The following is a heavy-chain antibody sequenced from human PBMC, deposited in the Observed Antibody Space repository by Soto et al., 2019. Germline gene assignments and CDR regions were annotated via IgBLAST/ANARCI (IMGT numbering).Heavy chain of an antibody. CDR1: GSTLTELS. Sequence: ASVNVSCKVSGSTLTELSMHWVRQAPGKGLEWMGGFDPEDGETIYAQKFQGRVTMTEDTSTDTAYMELSSLRSEDTAVYYCATIEDSSGYHYYFDYWGQGTLVTVS. CDR3: ATIEDSSGYHYYFDY. CDR2: FDPEDGET. V-gene: IGHV1-24*01. D-gene: IGHD3-22*01. J-gene: IGHJ4*02.